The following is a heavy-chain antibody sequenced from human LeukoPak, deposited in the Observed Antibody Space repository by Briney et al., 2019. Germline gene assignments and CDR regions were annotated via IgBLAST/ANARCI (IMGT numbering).Heavy chain of an antibody. J-gene: IGHJ4*02. CDR2: ISTNNGNT. V-gene: IGHV1-18*01. CDR1: GYTFTSYG. D-gene: IGHD6-13*01. CDR3: ARDGAGSSSWYPSSYFDY. Sequence: RASVKVSCKASGYTFTSYGINWVRQAPGQGLEWMGWISTNNGNTNYAQKIQGRVTMTTDTSTSTAYMELRSLRSDDTAVYYRARDGAGSSSWYPSSYFDYWGQGTLVTVSS.